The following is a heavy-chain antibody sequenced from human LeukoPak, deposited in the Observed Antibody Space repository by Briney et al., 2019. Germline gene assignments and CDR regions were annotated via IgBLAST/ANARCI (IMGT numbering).Heavy chain of an antibody. D-gene: IGHD2-2*02. CDR3: ASGAGSRYCSSTSCYTGYYYYYGMDV. J-gene: IGHJ6*02. CDR2: ISSSGSTI. CDR1: GFTFSDYY. V-gene: IGHV3-11*01. Sequence: GGSLRLSCAASGFTFSDYYMSWIRQAPGKGLEWVSYISSSGSTIYYADSVKGRFTISRDNAKNSLYLQMNSLRAEDTAVYYCASGAGSRYCSSTSCYTGYYYYYGMDVWGQGTTVTVSS.